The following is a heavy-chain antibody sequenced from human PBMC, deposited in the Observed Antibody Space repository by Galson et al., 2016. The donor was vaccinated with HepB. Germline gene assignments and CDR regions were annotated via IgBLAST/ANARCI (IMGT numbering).Heavy chain of an antibody. Sequence: ETLSLTCTVTGGSINSDYWSWIRRPPGRGLAWIGHVFYSGSTDYNPSLESRVTISVDTSKSQFSLKLNYVTTADTAVYYCARVHYDYGSPSCIDSWGRGILVTVS. CDR1: GGSINSDY. CDR2: VFYSGST. D-gene: IGHD3-10*01. J-gene: IGHJ5*01. CDR3: ARVHYDYGSPSCIDS. V-gene: IGHV4-59*01.